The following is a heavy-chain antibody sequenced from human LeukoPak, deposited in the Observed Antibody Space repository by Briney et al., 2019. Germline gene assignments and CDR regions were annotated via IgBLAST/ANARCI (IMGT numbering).Heavy chain of an antibody. Sequence: ASVKVSCKASGYTFTSYYMHWVRQAPGQGLELMGWINPNSGGTNYAQKFQGRVTMTRDTSISTAYMELSRLRSDDTAAYYCAREIAAAGILVKGSWFDPWGQGTLVTVSS. J-gene: IGHJ5*02. D-gene: IGHD6-13*01. V-gene: IGHV1-2*02. CDR2: INPNSGGT. CDR1: GYTFTSYY. CDR3: AREIAAAGILVKGSWFDP.